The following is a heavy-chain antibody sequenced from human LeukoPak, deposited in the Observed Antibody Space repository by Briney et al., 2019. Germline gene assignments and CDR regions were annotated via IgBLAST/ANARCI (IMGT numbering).Heavy chain of an antibody. D-gene: IGHD6-19*01. V-gene: IGHV3-48*03. J-gene: IGHJ4*02. CDR1: GFTFSSYE. Sequence: GGSLRLSCAASGFTFSSYEMNWVRQAPGKGLEWDSYISSGSTIYDADSVKGRFTISRDNAKNSLYLQMNSLRAEDTAVYYCARESIAVAGAPFGYWGQGTLVTVSS. CDR3: ARESIAVAGAPFGY. CDR2: ISSGSTI.